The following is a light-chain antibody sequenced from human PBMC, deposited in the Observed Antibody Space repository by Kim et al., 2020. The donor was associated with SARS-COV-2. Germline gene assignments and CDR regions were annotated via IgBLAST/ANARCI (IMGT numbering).Light chain of an antibody. V-gene: IGLV2-23*02. CDR3: GSYAGSSTLI. J-gene: IGLJ2*01. CDR1: RRHVGRFNL. Sequence: GPSHPISCTGTRRHVGRFNLASSYQLRPGHTPQLMFYEITPWPSGASNRGSGSESGKTASLTISGLQAEDEADYYCGSYAGSSTLIFGGGTQLTVL. CDR2: EIT.